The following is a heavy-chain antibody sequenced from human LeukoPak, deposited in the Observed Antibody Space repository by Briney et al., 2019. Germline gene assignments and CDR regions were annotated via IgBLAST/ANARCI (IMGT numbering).Heavy chain of an antibody. CDR2: IYYSGST. D-gene: IGHD6-13*01. CDR1: GGSISSSSYY. V-gene: IGHV4-39*07. Sequence: SETLSLTCTVSGGSISSSSYYWGWIRQPPGKGLEWIGSIYYSGSTYYNPSLKSRVTISVDTSKNQFSLKLSSVTAADTAVYYCARGLTDSSSWYVMTYFDYWGQGTLVTVSS. J-gene: IGHJ4*02. CDR3: ARGLTDSSSWYVMTYFDY.